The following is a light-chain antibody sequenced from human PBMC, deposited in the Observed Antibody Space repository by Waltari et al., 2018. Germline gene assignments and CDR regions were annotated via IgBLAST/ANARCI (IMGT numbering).Light chain of an antibody. V-gene: IGLV3-19*01. CDR3: SSRNGRANQVV. Sequence: SSELTQDPAVSVALGQTVRITCQGDSLRTSYARWYQLKPGQAPVLVLYGKDKRPSGIPDRISGYSSGATSSLTITGAQAEDEADYYCSSRNGRANQVVFAGGTKVTVL. CDR2: GKD. CDR1: SLRTSY. J-gene: IGLJ3*02.